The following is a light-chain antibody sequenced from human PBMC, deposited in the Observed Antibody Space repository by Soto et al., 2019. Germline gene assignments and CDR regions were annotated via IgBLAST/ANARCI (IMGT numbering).Light chain of an antibody. CDR3: SSYAGSSNV. J-gene: IGLJ1*01. Sequence: QSVLTQPASVSGSPGQSIAISCPGTRSDVGAYNYVSWYQQHPGKAPKLMIYEVNKRPSGVPDRFSGSKSGNTASLTVSGLQAEDEADYYCSSYAGSSNVFGTGTKVTVL. CDR1: RSDVGAYNY. CDR2: EVN. V-gene: IGLV2-8*01.